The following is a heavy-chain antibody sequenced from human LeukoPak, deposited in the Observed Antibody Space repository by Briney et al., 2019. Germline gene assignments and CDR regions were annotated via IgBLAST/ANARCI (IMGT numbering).Heavy chain of an antibody. CDR2: IYYSGST. D-gene: IGHD6-25*01. V-gene: IGHV4-59*01. Sequence: SETLSLTCTFSGGSSNGDYWTWIRLPPGKGLEWIGYIYYSGSTNYNPSLKSRVTISVDTSKNQFSLKLSSVTAADTAVYYCARSRISAAGWFDPWGQGTLVTVSS. CDR1: GGSSNGDY. CDR3: ARSRISAAGWFDP. J-gene: IGHJ5*02.